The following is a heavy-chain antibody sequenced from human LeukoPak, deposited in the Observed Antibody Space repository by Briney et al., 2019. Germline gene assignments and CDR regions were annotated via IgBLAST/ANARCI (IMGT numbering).Heavy chain of an antibody. Sequence: GASVKVSCKASGYTFTGYYMHWVRQAPGQGLEWMGRINPNSGGTNYAQKFQGRVTMTRDTSISTAYMELSRLRSDDTAVYYCARDTDDYVWGSYRSPGDFDYWGQGTLVTVSS. CDR2: INPNSGGT. V-gene: IGHV1-2*06. CDR1: GYTFTGYY. CDR3: ARDTDDYVWGSYRSPGDFDY. J-gene: IGHJ4*02. D-gene: IGHD3-16*02.